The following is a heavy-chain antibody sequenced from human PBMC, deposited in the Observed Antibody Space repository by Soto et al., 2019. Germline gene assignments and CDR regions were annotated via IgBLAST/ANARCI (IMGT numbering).Heavy chain of an antibody. CDR1: GGSFSGYY. D-gene: IGHD2-2*01. V-gene: IGHV4-34*01. CDR3: ARVVVVPAASLGYYYYYGMDV. J-gene: IGHJ6*02. Sequence: SETLSLTCAVYGGSFSGYYWSWIRQPPRKGLEWIGEINHSGSTNYNPSLKSRVTISVDTSKNQFSLKLSSVTAADTAVYYCARVVVVPAASLGYYYYYGMDVWGQGTTVTVPS. CDR2: INHSGST.